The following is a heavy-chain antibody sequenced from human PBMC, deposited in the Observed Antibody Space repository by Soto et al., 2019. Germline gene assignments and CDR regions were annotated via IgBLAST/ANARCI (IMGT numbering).Heavy chain of an antibody. J-gene: IGHJ1*01. CDR3: ARWGSGSYYQSAEYFQH. CDR1: GYTFTSYG. CDR2: ISAYNGNT. V-gene: IGHV1-18*01. Sequence: QVPLVQSGAEVKKPGASVKVSCKASGYTFTSYGISWVRQAPGQGLEWMGWISAYNGNTNYAQKLQGRVTMTTDTSTSTAYMEMRSMRSDDTAVYYCARWGSGSYYQSAEYFQHWGQGTLVTVSS. D-gene: IGHD3-10*01.